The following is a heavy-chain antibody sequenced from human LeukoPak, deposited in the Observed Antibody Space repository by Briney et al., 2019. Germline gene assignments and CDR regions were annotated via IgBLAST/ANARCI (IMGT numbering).Heavy chain of an antibody. CDR2: IRFDGGEK. CDR1: GFTVSVYG. J-gene: IGHJ3*02. CDR3: AKDPKPDYTDI. V-gene: IGHV3-30*02. Sequence: PGGSLRPSCAASGFTVSVYGMHWVRQAPGKGLEWVAFIRFDGGEKYYAVSVKGRFTISRDSSKDTLYLQMNSLRVEDTAMYYCAKDPKPDYTDIWGQGTMVTVSS. D-gene: IGHD4-11*01.